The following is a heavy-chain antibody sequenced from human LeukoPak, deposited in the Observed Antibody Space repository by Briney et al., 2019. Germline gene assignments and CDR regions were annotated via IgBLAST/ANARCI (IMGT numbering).Heavy chain of an antibody. CDR2: ISSNVGST. CDR1: GFTFSNYA. J-gene: IGHJ4*02. V-gene: IGHV3-23*01. D-gene: IGHD3-22*01. CDR3: AKKMIVND. Sequence: SGGSLRLSCAASGFTFSNYAMTWVRQAPGKGLEWVSGISSNVGSTYYADSVKGRFTISRDNSKNTLYLQMNSLRVEDTAVYYCAKKMIVNDWGQGTMVTVSS.